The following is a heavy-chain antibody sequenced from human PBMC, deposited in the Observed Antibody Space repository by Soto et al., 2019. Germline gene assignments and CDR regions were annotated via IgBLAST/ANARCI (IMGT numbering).Heavy chain of an antibody. CDR3: ARGGGYWQLVPRTIDY. CDR2: ISYDGSNK. J-gene: IGHJ4*02. D-gene: IGHD6-13*01. V-gene: IGHV3-30-3*01. Sequence: QVQLVESEGGVVQPGRSLRLSCAASGFTFSSYAMHWVRQAPGKGLEWVAVISYDGSNKYYADSVKGRFTISRDNSKNTLYLQMNSLRAEDTAVYYCARGGGYWQLVPRTIDYWGQGTLVTVSS. CDR1: GFTFSSYA.